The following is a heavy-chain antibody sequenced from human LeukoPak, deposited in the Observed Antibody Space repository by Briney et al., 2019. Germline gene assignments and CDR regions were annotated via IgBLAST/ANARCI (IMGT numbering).Heavy chain of an antibody. CDR3: AKDIYDGGSWFYFDY. D-gene: IGHD6-13*01. J-gene: IGHJ4*02. CDR2: ISWNSGSI. CDR1: GFTFSSYA. Sequence: GGSLRLSCAASGFTFSSYAMHWVRQAPGKGLEWVSGISWNSGSIGYADSVKGRFTISRDNAKNSLYLQMNSLRAEDTALYYCAKDIYDGGSWFYFDYWGQGTLVTVSS. V-gene: IGHV3-9*01.